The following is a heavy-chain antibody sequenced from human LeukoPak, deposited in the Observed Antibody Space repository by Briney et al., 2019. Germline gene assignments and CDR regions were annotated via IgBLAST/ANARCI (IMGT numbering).Heavy chain of an antibody. V-gene: IGHV4-34*01. J-gene: IGHJ2*01. D-gene: IGHD2-2*01. Sequence: PSETLALTCAVYGGSFSGYYWSWIRQPPGKGLEWIGEINHSGSTNYNPSLKSRVTISVDTSKNQFSLKLSSVTAADTAVYYCARGLLVPAATRYWYFDLWGRGTLVAVSS. CDR2: INHSGST. CDR3: ARGLLVPAATRYWYFDL. CDR1: GGSFSGYY.